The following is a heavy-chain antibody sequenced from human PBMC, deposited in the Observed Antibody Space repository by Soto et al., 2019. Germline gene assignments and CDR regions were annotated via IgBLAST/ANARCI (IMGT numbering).Heavy chain of an antibody. D-gene: IGHD5-12*01. CDR1: GFTFSSYG. CDR3: ARTRRGYNPDAFDI. Sequence: QPGGSLRLSCAASGFTFSSYGMHWVRQAPGKGLEWVAVIWYDGSNKYYADSVKGRFTISRDNSKNTLYLQMNSLRAEDTAVYYCARTRRGYNPDAFDIWGQGKMVTVSS. J-gene: IGHJ3*02. CDR2: IWYDGSNK. V-gene: IGHV3-33*01.